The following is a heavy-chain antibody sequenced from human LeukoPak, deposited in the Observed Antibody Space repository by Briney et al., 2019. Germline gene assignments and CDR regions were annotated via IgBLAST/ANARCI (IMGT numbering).Heavy chain of an antibody. V-gene: IGHV1-8*01. Sequence: ASVKVSCKASGYTFTSYDINWVRQATGQGLEWMGWMNPNSGITGYAQKFQGRVTMTRNTSISTAYMELSSLRSEDTAVYYCARVFQQQLVYIGWFDPWGQGTLVTVSS. CDR3: ARVFQQQLVYIGWFDP. CDR1: GYTFTSYD. J-gene: IGHJ5*02. CDR2: MNPNSGIT. D-gene: IGHD6-13*01.